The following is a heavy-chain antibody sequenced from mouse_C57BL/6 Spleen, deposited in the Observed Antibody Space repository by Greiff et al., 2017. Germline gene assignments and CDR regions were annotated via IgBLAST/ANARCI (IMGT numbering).Heavy chain of an antibody. Sequence: QVQLQQSGPELVKPGASVKLSCKASGYTFTSYDINWVKQRPGQGLEWIGWIYPRDGSTKYNEKFKGKATLTVDTSSSTAYMELHSLTSEDSAVYVCARWGSSWGYAMDYWGQGTSVTVAS. V-gene: IGHV1-85*01. CDR3: ARWGSSWGYAMDY. CDR1: GYTFTSYD. CDR2: IYPRDGST. D-gene: IGHD1-1*01. J-gene: IGHJ4*01.